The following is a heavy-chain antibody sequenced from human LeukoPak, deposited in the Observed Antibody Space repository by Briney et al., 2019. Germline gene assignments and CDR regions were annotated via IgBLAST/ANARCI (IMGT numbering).Heavy chain of an antibody. CDR3: ARNRRGDYYYGMDV. CDR1: GGPVSSGSYY. Sequence: SETLSLTCTVSGGPVSSGSYYWSWIRQPPGKGLEWIGYIYYSGSTNYNPSLKSRVTISVDTSKNQFSLKLSSVTAADTAVYYCARNRRGDYYYGMDVWGKGTTVTVSS. J-gene: IGHJ6*04. V-gene: IGHV4-61*01. D-gene: IGHD1-14*01. CDR2: IYYSGST.